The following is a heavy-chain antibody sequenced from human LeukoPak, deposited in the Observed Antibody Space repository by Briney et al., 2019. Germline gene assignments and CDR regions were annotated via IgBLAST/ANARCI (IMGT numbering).Heavy chain of an antibody. V-gene: IGHV3-21*01. Sequence: PGGSLRLSCAASGFTFSSYSMNWVRQAPGKGLEWVSSISSSSYIYYADSVKGRFTISRDNAKNSLYLQMNSLRAEDTAVYYCARALYQGYSSSWYSDYWGQGTLVTVSS. CDR1: GFTFSSYS. J-gene: IGHJ4*02. CDR3: ARALYQGYSSSWYSDY. D-gene: IGHD6-13*01. CDR2: ISSSSYI.